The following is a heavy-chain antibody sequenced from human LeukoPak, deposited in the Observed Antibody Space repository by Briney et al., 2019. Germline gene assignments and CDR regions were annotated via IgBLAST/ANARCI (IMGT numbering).Heavy chain of an antibody. J-gene: IGHJ4*02. CDR3: SRRFDS. CDR1: GFTFSDYS. Sequence: GGSLRLSCATSGFTFSDYSMNWVRQAPGKGLEWVSYIDGAGDTIYYADSVKGRFTIFRDNAKSSLDLQMNSLRDEDTAVYYCSRRFDSWGQGTLVTVSS. V-gene: IGHV3-48*02. CDR2: IDGAGDTI.